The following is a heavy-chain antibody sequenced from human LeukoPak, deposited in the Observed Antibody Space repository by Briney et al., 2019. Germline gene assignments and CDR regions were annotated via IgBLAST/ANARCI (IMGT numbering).Heavy chain of an antibody. V-gene: IGHV4-59*01. CDR3: ARDHRSGYYYGSGSYYRAPYDWFDP. D-gene: IGHD3-10*01. Sequence: SETLSLTCTVSRGSISGDYWSWIRQPAGKGLEWIGYIYYSGSNNYNPSLKSRVTISVDTSKNQFSLKPSSVTAADTAVYYCARDHRSGYYYGSGSYYRAPYDWFDPWGQGTLVTVSS. J-gene: IGHJ5*02. CDR2: IYYSGSN. CDR1: RGSISGDY.